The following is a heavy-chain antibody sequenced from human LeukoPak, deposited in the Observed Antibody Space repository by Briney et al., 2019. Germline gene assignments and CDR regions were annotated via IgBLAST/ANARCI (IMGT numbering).Heavy chain of an antibody. V-gene: IGHV1-2*02. D-gene: IGHD2-21*02. Sequence: ASVKVSCKASGYTFTGYYMHWVRPAPGQGLEWMGWINPNSGGTNYAQKFQGRVTMTRDTSISTAYMELSRLRSDDTAVYYCARLAYCGGDCYRQTTNYYFDYWGQGTLVTVSS. CDR3: ARLAYCGGDCYRQTTNYYFDY. CDR1: GYTFTGYY. CDR2: INPNSGGT. J-gene: IGHJ4*02.